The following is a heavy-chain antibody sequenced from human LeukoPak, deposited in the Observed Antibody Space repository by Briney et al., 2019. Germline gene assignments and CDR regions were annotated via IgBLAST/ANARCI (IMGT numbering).Heavy chain of an antibody. CDR2: ISAYNGNT. V-gene: IGHV1-18*01. D-gene: IGHD5-24*01. J-gene: IGHJ4*02. CDR3: ARLGPRDGYNLMDFGFYFDY. Sequence: GASVKVSCKASGYTFTSYGVSWVRQAPGQGLEWMGWISAYNGNTNYAQKLQGRVTMTTDTSTSTAYMELRSLRSDDTAVYYCARLGPRDGYNLMDFGFYFDYWGQGTLVTVSS. CDR1: GYTFTSYG.